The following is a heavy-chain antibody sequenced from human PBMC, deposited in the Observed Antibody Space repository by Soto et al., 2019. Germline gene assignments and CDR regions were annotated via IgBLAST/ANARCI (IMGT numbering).Heavy chain of an antibody. CDR3: ARHMATTVTRCRGFEI. Sequence: QLQLQESGPRLVKPSETLTLSCTVSGGSVSSSQHYWGWIRQPPGKGLEWIGSIYYSGSTYHNPSLKSRVTISVDTSKNQFSLKVTSVTAADAAVYYCARHMATTVTRCRGFEIWGQGTTVTVSS. J-gene: IGHJ3*02. D-gene: IGHD4-17*01. V-gene: IGHV4-39*01. CDR2: IYYSGST. CDR1: GGSVSSSQHY.